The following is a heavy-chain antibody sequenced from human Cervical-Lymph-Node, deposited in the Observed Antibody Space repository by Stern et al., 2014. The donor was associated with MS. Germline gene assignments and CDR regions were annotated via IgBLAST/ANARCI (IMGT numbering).Heavy chain of an antibody. CDR3: ARVAYDFWSGYYPFDY. D-gene: IGHD3-3*01. CDR1: GGSISSGGYY. Sequence: QVQLQESGPGLVKPSQTLSLTCTVSGGSISSGGYYWSWIRQHPGKGLEWIGYIYYSGSTYYHPSLKSRVTISVDTSKNQFSLKLSSVTAADTAVYYCARVAYDFWSGYYPFDYWGQGTLVTVSS. J-gene: IGHJ4*02. CDR2: IYYSGST. V-gene: IGHV4-31*03.